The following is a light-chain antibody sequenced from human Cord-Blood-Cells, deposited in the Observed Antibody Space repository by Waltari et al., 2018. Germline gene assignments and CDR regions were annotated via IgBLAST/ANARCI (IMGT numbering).Light chain of an antibody. J-gene: IGKJ4*01. V-gene: IGKV3-11*01. CDR3: QQRSNWPPT. Sequence: EIVLTQSPATLSLSPGERATLSCRASQSVSSYLAWYQQKPGQAPRLLIYDASNRATGIPARFSGSGSGTDFTVTISSREPEDFAVYYCQQRSNWPPTFGGGTKVEIK. CDR2: DAS. CDR1: QSVSSY.